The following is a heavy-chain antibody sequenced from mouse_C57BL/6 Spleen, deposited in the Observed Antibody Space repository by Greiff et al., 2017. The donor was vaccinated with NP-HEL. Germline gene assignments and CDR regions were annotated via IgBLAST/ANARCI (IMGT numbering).Heavy chain of an antibody. J-gene: IGHJ2*01. CDR3: ARVEAYGNYPDY. CDR2: IHPNSGST. D-gene: IGHD2-1*01. V-gene: IGHV1-64*01. Sequence: VQLQQPGAELVKPGASVKLSCKASGYTFTSYWMHWVKQRPGQGLEWIGMIHPNSGSTNYNEKFKSKATLTVDKSSSTAYMQLSSLTSEDSAVYYCARVEAYGNYPDYWGQGTTLTVSS. CDR1: GYTFTSYW.